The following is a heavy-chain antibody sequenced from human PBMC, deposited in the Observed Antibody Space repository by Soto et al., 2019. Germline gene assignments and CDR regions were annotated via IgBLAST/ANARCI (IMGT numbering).Heavy chain of an antibody. CDR1: GFTFSSYA. CDR2: ISYDGSNK. J-gene: IGHJ6*02. V-gene: IGHV3-30-3*01. D-gene: IGHD2-2*01. CDR3: ARGDVVVPATNSNYYYCMDV. Sequence: QVQLVESGGGVVQPGRSLRLSCAASGFTFSSYAMHWVRQAPGKGLEWVAVISYDGSNKYYADSVKGRFTISRDNSKNTLYLQMNSLRAEDTAVYYCARGDVVVPATNSNYYYCMDVWGQGTTVTVSS.